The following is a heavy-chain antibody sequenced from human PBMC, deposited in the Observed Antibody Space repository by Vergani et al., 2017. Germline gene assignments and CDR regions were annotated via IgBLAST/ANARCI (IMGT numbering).Heavy chain of an antibody. V-gene: IGHV4-31*03. J-gene: IGHJ5*02. CDR3: ARDILSSSWFRWFDP. Sequence: QVQLQESGPGLVKPSQTLSLTCTVSGRSISSGGYYWSWIRQHPGKGLEWIGYIYYSGSTYYNPSLKSRVTISVDTSKNQFSLKLSSVTAADTAVYYCARDILSSSWFRWFDPWGQGTLVTVSS. CDR2: IYYSGST. D-gene: IGHD6-13*01. CDR1: GRSISSGGYY.